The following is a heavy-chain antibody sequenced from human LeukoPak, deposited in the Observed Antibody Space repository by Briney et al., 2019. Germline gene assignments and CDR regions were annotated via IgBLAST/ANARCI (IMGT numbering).Heavy chain of an antibody. CDR3: TRGGTDALSY. CDR2: VYHTGAT. V-gene: IGHV4-39*07. J-gene: IGHJ4*02. Sequence: PSETLSLTCTVSGASISSSSYYWGWIRQAPGKGLEWIGEVYHTGATNYNPSLKSRITISVDKSKNQFSLKLTSVTAADTAVYYCTRGGTDALSYWGQGTLVTVSS. CDR1: GASISSSSYY. D-gene: IGHD3-16*01.